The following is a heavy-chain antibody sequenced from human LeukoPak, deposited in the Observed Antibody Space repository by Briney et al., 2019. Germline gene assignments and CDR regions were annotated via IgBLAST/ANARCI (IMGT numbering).Heavy chain of an antibody. D-gene: IGHD6-13*01. J-gene: IGHJ4*02. CDR1: GGYISGHY. CDR2: ISSSGSTI. V-gene: IGHV3-11*01. CDR3: ARDKRAAAGLNFDY. Sequence: PSETLSLTCAVYGGYISGHYWSWIRQASGKGLEWVSYISSSGSTIYYADSVKGRFTISRDNAKNSLYLQMNSLRAEDTAVYYCARDKRAAAGLNFDYWGQGTLVTVSS.